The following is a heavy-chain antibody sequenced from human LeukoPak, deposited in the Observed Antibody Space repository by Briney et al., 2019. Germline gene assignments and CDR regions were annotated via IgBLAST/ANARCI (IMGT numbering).Heavy chain of an antibody. CDR3: ARQFRDSSGYYSYYFDY. D-gene: IGHD3-22*01. CDR1: GYSFTTYW. J-gene: IGHJ4*02. V-gene: IGHV5-51*01. CDR2: IYPGDSDT. Sequence: GESLKISCKGSGYSFTTYWSGWGRQMPGRGLEGMGIIYPGDSDTRYSPSFQGQVTISADKSISTAYLQWSSLKASDTAMYYCARQFRDSSGYYSYYFDYWGQGTLVTVSS.